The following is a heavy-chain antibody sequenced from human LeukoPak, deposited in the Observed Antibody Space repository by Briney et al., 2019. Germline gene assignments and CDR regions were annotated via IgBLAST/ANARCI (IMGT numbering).Heavy chain of an antibody. D-gene: IGHD2-2*01. CDR2: ISVRGGST. Sequence: GGSLRLSCAASGFTFSSYAMSWVRQAPGKGLEWVSGISVRGGSTSYADSVKGRFTISRHNSKNTLYLQMNSLGGEDTAIYYCARTVVETTVRFDYWGQGTLVTVSS. CDR1: GFTFSSYA. V-gene: IGHV3-23*01. J-gene: IGHJ4*02. CDR3: ARTVVETTVRFDY.